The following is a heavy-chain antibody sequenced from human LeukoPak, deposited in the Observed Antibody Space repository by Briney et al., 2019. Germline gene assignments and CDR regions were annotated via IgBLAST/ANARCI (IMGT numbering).Heavy chain of an antibody. CDR3: AAGVFLRYYDSSGYLLWPPFDY. D-gene: IGHD3-22*01. CDR1: GFTFTSSA. Sequence: ASVKVSCKASGFTFTSSAMQWVRQARGQRLEWIGWIVVGSGNTNYAQKFQERVTITRDMSTSTAYMELSSLRSEDTAVYYCAAGVFLRYYDSSGYLLWPPFDYWGQGTLVTVSS. CDR2: IVVGSGNT. J-gene: IGHJ4*02. V-gene: IGHV1-58*02.